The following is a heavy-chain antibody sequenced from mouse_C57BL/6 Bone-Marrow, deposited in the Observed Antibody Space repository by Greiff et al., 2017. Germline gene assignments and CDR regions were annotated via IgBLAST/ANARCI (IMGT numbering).Heavy chain of an antibody. CDR1: GYTFTSYD. V-gene: IGHV1-85*01. CDR3: ARRDYDESRYFDV. D-gene: IGHD2-4*01. CDR2: IYPRDGST. J-gene: IGHJ1*03. Sequence: VKLVESGPELVKPGASVKLSCKASGYTFTSYDINWVKQRPGQGLEWIGWIYPRDGSTKYNEKFKGKATLTVDTSSSTAYMELHSLTSEDSAVYFCARRDYDESRYFDVWGTGTTVTVSS.